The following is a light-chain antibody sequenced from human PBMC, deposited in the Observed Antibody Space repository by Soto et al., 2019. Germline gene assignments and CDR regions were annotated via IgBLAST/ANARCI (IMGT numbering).Light chain of an antibody. Sequence: EIVLTQSPATLSLSPGERATLSCRASQSVSSYLAWYQQKPCQAPRLLIYDASNRATDIPARFSGSGSGTDFTLTISSLEPEDFAVYYCQQRGNWPRTFGQGTKLEIK. CDR1: QSVSSY. CDR2: DAS. J-gene: IGKJ2*01. V-gene: IGKV3-11*01. CDR3: QQRGNWPRT.